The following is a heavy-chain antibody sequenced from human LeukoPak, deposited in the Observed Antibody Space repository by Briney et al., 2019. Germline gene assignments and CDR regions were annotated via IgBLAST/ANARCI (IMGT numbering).Heavy chain of an antibody. V-gene: IGHV4-59*12. J-gene: IGHJ4*02. CDR3: AREVGYCSGGSCYSYFDY. Sequence: PSETLSLTCSVSGGSISSYYWSWIRQPPGKGLEWIGYIYYSGSTNYNASLTNRVTISVDTSKNQFSLKLSSVTAADTAVYYCAREVGYCSGGSCYSYFDYWGQGTLVTVSS. D-gene: IGHD2-15*01. CDR1: GGSISSYY. CDR2: IYYSGST.